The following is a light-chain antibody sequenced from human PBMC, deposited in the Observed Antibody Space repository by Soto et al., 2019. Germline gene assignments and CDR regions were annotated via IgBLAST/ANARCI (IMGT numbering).Light chain of an antibody. V-gene: IGKV3-20*01. CDR1: QSVSSSY. CDR2: GAS. Sequence: EIVLTQSPGTLSLSPGERATLACRASQSVSSSYLAWYQQKPGQAPRLLIYGASSRATGIPDRFSGSGSGTDFTLTISRLEPEVFAVYYCQQYGSSPRGTFGQGTKVEIK. J-gene: IGKJ1*01. CDR3: QQYGSSPRGT.